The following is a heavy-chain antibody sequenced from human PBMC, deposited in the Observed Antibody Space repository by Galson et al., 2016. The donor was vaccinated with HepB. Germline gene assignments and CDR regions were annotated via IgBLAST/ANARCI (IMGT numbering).Heavy chain of an antibody. V-gene: IGHV3-23*01. CDR2: ISDSGAGT. Sequence: SLRLSCAASGFTFSNYALSWVRQAPGKGLEWVSAISDSGAGTYYADSVKGRFTISRDNAENSLYLQMDSLTAEDTAMYYCARARIAALGTGAFDMWGQGTMVTVSS. CDR3: ARARIAALGTGAFDM. CDR1: GFTFSNYA. D-gene: IGHD6-13*01. J-gene: IGHJ3*02.